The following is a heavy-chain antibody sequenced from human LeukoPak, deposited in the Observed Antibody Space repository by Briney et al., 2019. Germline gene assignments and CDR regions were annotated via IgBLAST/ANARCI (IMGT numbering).Heavy chain of an antibody. CDR2: LRYAGSNK. CDR1: GLTFSSYD. V-gene: IGHV3-33*01. D-gene: IGHD1-14*01. Sequence: PGRSLRLSCAVSGLTFSSYDLHWARQAPGKGLEWVALLRYAGSNKYYADSVKGRFTISRDNASNTLCLQRNSLRAEDTAVYYVARDRSRTYDYWGQGTLVTVSA. J-gene: IGHJ4*02. CDR3: ARDRSRTYDY.